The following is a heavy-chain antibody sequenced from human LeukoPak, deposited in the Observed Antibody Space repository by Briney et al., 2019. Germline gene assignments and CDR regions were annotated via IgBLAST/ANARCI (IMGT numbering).Heavy chain of an antibody. CDR3: AKDRSSGWYPPRYFQH. V-gene: IGHV4-59*01. Sequence: SETLSLTCTVSGGSISNYYWNWIRQPPGKGLEWIGYIYYTGSTNYNPSLKSRVTMSVDTSKNQFSLNLKSVTPEDTAVYYCAKDRSSGWYPPRYFQHWGQGTLVTVSS. J-gene: IGHJ1*01. D-gene: IGHD6-19*01. CDR2: IYYTGST. CDR1: GGSISNYY.